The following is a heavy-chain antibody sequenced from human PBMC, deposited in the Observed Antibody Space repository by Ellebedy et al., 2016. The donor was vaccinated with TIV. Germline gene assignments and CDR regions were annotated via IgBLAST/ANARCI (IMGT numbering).Heavy chain of an antibody. CDR1: GFTFSSYA. D-gene: IGHD3-3*01. V-gene: IGHV3-23*01. Sequence: GESLKISCAASGFTFSSYAMNWFGQAPGKGLEWVSAISGSDDSTYYSDSVKGRFTISRDNSKNTLYLQMDSLRAEDTAVYYCAKRLWSGHFGGPFEYWGQGTLVTVSS. CDR2: ISGSDDST. CDR3: AKRLWSGHFGGPFEY. J-gene: IGHJ4*02.